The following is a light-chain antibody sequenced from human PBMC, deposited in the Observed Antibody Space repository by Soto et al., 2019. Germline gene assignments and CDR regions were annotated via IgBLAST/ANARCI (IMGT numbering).Light chain of an antibody. CDR2: AAS. V-gene: IGKV1-39*01. J-gene: IGKJ4*01. Sequence: DIQMTQSPSSLSASVGDRVTITCRASQSINTYLNWYQQKPGKAPKLLIYAASSLQSGVPSRFSGSGSGTDFTLTVISLQPEDFATYYCQQSYGSPHTFGGGTKVEIK. CDR1: QSINTY. CDR3: QQSYGSPHT.